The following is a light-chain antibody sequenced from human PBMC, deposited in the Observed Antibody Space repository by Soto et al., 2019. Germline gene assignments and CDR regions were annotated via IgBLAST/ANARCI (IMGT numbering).Light chain of an antibody. CDR3: QSYDSSLSGSHVV. Sequence: QSVLTQPPSVSGAPGQRVTISCTGSSSNIGAGYDVHWYQQLPGSAPKLLIYGNINRPSGVPDRFSGSKSGTSASLAITGLQAEDDADYYCQSYDSSLSGSHVVFGGGTKLTVL. CDR1: SSNIGAGYD. CDR2: GNI. J-gene: IGLJ2*01. V-gene: IGLV1-40*01.